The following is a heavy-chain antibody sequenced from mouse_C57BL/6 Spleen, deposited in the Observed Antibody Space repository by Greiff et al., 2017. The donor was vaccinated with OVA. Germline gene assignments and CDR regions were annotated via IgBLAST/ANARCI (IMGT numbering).Heavy chain of an antibody. Sequence: QVQLQQSGAELVRPGTSVKMSCKASGYTFTNYWIGWAKQRPGHGLEWIGDIYPGGGYTNYNEKFKGKATLTADKSSSTAYMQFSSLTSEDSAIYYCARVGDSNDWYFDVWGTGTTVTVSS. CDR1: GYTFTNYW. V-gene: IGHV1-63*01. D-gene: IGHD2-5*01. CDR3: ARVGDSNDWYFDV. CDR2: IYPGGGYT. J-gene: IGHJ1*03.